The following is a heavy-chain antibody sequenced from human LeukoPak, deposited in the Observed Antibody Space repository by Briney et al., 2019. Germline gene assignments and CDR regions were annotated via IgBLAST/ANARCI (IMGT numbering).Heavy chain of an antibody. CDR1: GFTFSSYA. J-gene: IGHJ4*02. V-gene: IGHV3-30*01. Sequence: GRSLRLSCAASGFTFSSYAMHWVRQAPGKGLEWVAVISYDGSNKYYADSVKGRFTISRDNSKYTLYLQMNSLRAEDTAVYYCAEGTPLDYWGQGTLVTVSS. D-gene: IGHD3-10*01. CDR2: ISYDGSNK. CDR3: AEGTPLDY.